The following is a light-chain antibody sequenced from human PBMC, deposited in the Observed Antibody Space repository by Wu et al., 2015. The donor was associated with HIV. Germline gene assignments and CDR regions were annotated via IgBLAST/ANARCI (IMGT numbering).Light chain of an antibody. J-gene: IGKJ5*01. CDR2: DAS. V-gene: IGKV3-11*01. CDR1: QSVSSN. Sequence: EIVMTQSPATLSVSPGERATLSCRASQSVSSNLAWYQQKPGQAPRLLIYDASNRATGIPARFTGGGSGTDYTLTISSLEPEDFAVYYCQQHYKWPLTFGQGTRLEIK. CDR3: QQHYKWPLT.